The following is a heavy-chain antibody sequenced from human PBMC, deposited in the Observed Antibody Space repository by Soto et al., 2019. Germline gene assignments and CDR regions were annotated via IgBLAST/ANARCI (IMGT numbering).Heavy chain of an antibody. D-gene: IGHD6-6*01. CDR1: GFTFSSYS. J-gene: IGHJ4*02. V-gene: IGHV3-21*01. Sequence: PGGSLRLSCAASGFTFSSYSMNWVRQAPGKGLEWVSSISSSSSYIYYADSVKGRFTISRDNAKNSLYLQMNSLRAEDTAVYYCARAARTKAWCFDYWGQGTLVTVSS. CDR2: ISSSSSYI. CDR3: ARAARTKAWCFDY.